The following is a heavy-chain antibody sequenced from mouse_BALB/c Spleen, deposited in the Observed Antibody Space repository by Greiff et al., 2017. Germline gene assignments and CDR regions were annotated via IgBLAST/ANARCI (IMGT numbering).Heavy chain of an antibody. Sequence: QVQLQQSGPELVRPGVSVKISCKGSGYTFTDYAMHWVKQSHAKSLEWIGVISTYYGNTNYNQKFKGKATMTVDKSSSTAYMELARLTSEDSAIYYCARGSTTVGDYWGQGTTLTVSS. CDR3: ARGSTTVGDY. V-gene: IGHV1-67*01. J-gene: IGHJ2*01. CDR1: GYTFTDYA. D-gene: IGHD1-1*01. CDR2: ISTYYGNT.